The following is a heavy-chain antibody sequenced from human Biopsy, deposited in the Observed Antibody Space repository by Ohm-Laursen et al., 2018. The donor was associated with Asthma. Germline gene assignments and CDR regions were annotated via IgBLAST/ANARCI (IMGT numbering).Heavy chain of an antibody. Sequence: ASVKVSCKASGYTFTGYYMHWVRQAPGQGLEWMGWINPNSGGTNYAQKFQGWVTMTRDTSISTAYMELSRLRSDDTAVDYWARELELGGVGFGYYYYGMDVWGQGTTVTVSS. CDR1: GYTFTGYY. CDR2: INPNSGGT. V-gene: IGHV1-2*04. J-gene: IGHJ6*02. CDR3: ARELELGGVGFGYYYYGMDV. D-gene: IGHD1-7*01.